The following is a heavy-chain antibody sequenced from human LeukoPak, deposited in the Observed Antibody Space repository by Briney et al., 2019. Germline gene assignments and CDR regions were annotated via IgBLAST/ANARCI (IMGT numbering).Heavy chain of an antibody. Sequence: ASVKVSCKASGYTFTSYAMHWVRQAPGQRLEWMGWINAGNGNTKYSQEFQGRVTITRDTSASTAYMELSSLRSEDMAVYYCASAAADTAMIVVMGVLYYYYMDVWGKGTTVTVSS. D-gene: IGHD3-22*01. CDR3: ASAAADTAMIVVMGVLYYYYMDV. CDR2: INAGNGNT. J-gene: IGHJ6*03. CDR1: GYTFTSYA. V-gene: IGHV1-3*03.